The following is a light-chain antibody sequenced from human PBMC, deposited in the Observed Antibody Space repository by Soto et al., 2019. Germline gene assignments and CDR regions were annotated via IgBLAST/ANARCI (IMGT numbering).Light chain of an antibody. Sequence: DIVMTQSPDSLAVSLGERATINCKSSQSVFSSSAKRDYLAWFQQKAGQAPKTLIYDTSTREPGVPGRFSGSGSGTEFTLTITNLQAEDVATYCCQQYLSAPLTFGQGTKVEIK. J-gene: IGKJ2*01. CDR3: QQYLSAPLT. CDR2: DTS. CDR1: QSVFSSSAKRDY. V-gene: IGKV4-1*01.